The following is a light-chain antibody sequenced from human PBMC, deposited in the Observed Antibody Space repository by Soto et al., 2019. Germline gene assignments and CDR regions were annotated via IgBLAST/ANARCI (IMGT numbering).Light chain of an antibody. CDR2: DAS. Sequence: DIVLTQSPATLSLSPGQRATLSCRASQSVSHYLVWYQQKPGQAPRLLIYDASNRASGIPARFSGSGSGTDFTLTISSLESEDFAVYYCQQRTSWPLTFGGGTRVEIK. J-gene: IGKJ4*01. CDR3: QQRTSWPLT. CDR1: QSVSHY. V-gene: IGKV3-11*01.